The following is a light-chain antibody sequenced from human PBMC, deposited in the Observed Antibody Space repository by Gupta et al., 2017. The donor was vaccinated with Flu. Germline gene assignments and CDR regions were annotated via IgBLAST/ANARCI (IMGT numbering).Light chain of an antibody. CDR3: QHYGTSLT. J-gene: IGKJ1*01. CDR2: HAS. CDR1: QSVPSNY. V-gene: IGKV3-20*01. Sequence: EIVLTQSPGTLPLSPGEGATLSCRASQSVPSNYLAWFQQRPGQAPRLVIYHASNRATGSPDRFSGSGSGTDFTLTISRLEPEDFAVYYCQHYGTSLTFGQGTKVEIK.